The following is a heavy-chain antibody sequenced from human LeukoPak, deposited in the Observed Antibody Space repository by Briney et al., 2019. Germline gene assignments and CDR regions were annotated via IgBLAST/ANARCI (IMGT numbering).Heavy chain of an antibody. D-gene: IGHD3-9*01. CDR2: LNPNGDST. CDR1: GYTFTSCY. V-gene: IGHV1-46*01. Sequence: ASVKVSCKSSGYTFTSCYIHWVRQLPGQGQEWMGILNPNGDSTSYTQKFQGRVTMTRDMSTSTVYMELGSLRSEDTAVYYCAREGFASRRRPGYPTFSWFDPWGQGTLVTVSS. J-gene: IGHJ5*02. CDR3: AREGFASRRRPGYPTFSWFDP.